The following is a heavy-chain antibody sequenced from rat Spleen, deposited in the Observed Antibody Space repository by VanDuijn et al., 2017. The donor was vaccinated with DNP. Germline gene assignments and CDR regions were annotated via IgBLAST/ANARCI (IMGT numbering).Heavy chain of an antibody. CDR2: IIYDGSRT. D-gene: IGHD1-11*01. J-gene: IGHJ3*01. Sequence: EVHLVESGGGLVQPGRSLKLSCAASGFTFSDYNMAWVRQAPKQGLEWVATIIYDGSRTYHRDSVKGRFTISRDNARSILYLQMDSLRSEDTATYYCVTPEEGVVSWFAYWGQGTLATVSS. CDR3: VTPEEGVVSWFAY. CDR1: GFTFSDYN. V-gene: IGHV5S10*01.